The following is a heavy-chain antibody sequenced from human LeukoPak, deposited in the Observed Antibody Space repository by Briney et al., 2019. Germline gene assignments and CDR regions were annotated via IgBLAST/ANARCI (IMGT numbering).Heavy chain of an antibody. Sequence: ASVKVSCKASGFTFTSSAMQWVRQARGQRLEWIGWIVVGSGNTNYAQKFQERVTITRDMSTSTAYMELSSLRSEDTAAYYCAATVHYCSGGGCYNYYYGMDVWGQGTTVTVSS. D-gene: IGHD2-15*01. J-gene: IGHJ6*02. CDR3: AATVHYCSGGGCYNYYYGMDV. CDR2: IVVGSGNT. V-gene: IGHV1-58*02. CDR1: GFTFTSSA.